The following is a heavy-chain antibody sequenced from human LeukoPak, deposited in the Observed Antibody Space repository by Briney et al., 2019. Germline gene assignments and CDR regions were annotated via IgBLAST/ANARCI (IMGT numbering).Heavy chain of an antibody. CDR2: ISPIGTRT. CDR1: GFTFSSDA. V-gene: IGHV3-23*01. J-gene: IGHJ4*02. CDR3: AKASAVLKPIDS. Sequence: GGSLRLSCAPSGFTFSSDAMNWGRHAPGKGLEWVSAISPIGTRTYSADSVKGRFTISRDNPKNTLYMQMNSLRAEDTAMYYCAKASAVLKPIDSWGQGTLVTVSS. D-gene: IGHD1-14*01.